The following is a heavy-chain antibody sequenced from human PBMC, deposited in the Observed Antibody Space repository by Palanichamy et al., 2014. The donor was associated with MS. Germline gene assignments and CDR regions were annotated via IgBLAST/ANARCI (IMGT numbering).Heavy chain of an antibody. J-gene: IGHJ4*02. CDR3: VTGGDGDRGF. Sequence: EVQLVESGGGLVKPGGSLSSPVQPLASCSVTIFMHWFCQAPGKRLECVSFISRGGSHQHYADSVRGRFTISRDNANNSLYLQMTSLRVDDTAMYYCVTGGDGDRGFWGQGTLITVSS. CDR1: ASCSVTI. D-gene: IGHD5-12*01. V-gene: IGHV3-21*02. CDR2: ISRGGSHQ.